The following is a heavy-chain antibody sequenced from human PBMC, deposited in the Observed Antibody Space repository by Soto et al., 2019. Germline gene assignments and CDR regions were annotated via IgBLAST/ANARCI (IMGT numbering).Heavy chain of an antibody. J-gene: IGHJ4*02. V-gene: IGHV3-23*01. D-gene: IGHD3-10*01. CDR1: GGSFRNYY. Sequence: ETLSLTCGVYGGSFRNYYWIWVRQPPGKGLEWVSVITNTGGDTLYADSVKGRFTMSRDNSKNILYLQMNSLRAEDTAIYYCARASGESYPGSRVFDSWGQGTRVTVSS. CDR2: ITNTGGDT. CDR3: ARASGESYPGSRVFDS.